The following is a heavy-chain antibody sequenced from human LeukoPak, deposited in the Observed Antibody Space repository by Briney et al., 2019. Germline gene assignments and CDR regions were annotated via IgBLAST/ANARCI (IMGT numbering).Heavy chain of an antibody. J-gene: IGHJ6*02. CDR3: ARGLHYYYYGMDV. D-gene: IGHD3-10*01. CDR1: GFTFSGYT. V-gene: IGHV3-30*04. Sequence: GRSLRLSCAASGFTFSGYTMHWGRQAPGEGLEWVAVISYDGRNKYYSDSVKGRFTISRHNSKKTLYLQMNSMRAEDTAVYYCARGLHYYYYGMDVWGQGTTVTVSS. CDR2: ISYDGRNK.